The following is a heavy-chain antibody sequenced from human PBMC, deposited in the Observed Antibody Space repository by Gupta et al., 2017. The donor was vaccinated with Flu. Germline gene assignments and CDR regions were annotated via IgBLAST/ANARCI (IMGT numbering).Heavy chain of an antibody. J-gene: IGHJ4*02. V-gene: IGHV4-39*01. CDR2: IYYSGST. Sequence: QLQLQESGPGLVKPSEPLSLTCTVSGASISSSSSYWGWIRQPPGKGLEWIGSIYYSGSTYYNPSLKSRVTISVDTSKNQFSLKLSSVTAADTAVYYCARITRDGYNTPFHSPYFDYWGQGTLVTVSS. CDR3: ARITRDGYNTPFHSPYFDY. D-gene: IGHD5-12*01. CDR1: GASISSSSSY.